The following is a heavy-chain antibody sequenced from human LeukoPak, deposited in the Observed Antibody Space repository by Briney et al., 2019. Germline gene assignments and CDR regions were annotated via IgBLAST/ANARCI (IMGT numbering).Heavy chain of an antibody. CDR1: GFTLSSYS. Sequence: GGSLRLSCAASGFTLSSYSMNWVRQAPGKGLEWVSSISSSSSYIYYADSVKGRFTISRDNAKNSLYLQMNSLRAEDTAVYYCARERGYSYGLFDYWGQGTLVTVSS. CDR3: ARERGYSYGLFDY. J-gene: IGHJ4*02. V-gene: IGHV3-21*01. CDR2: ISSSSSYI. D-gene: IGHD5-18*01.